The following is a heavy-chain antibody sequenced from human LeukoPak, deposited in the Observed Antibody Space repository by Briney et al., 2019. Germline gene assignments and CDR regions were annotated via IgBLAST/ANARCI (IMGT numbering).Heavy chain of an antibody. CDR1: GFTFSSYS. CDR3: ARADPSPYYYDSSGYYSS. CDR2: ISSSSSYI. Sequence: PGGSLRLSCAASGFTFSSYSMNWVRQAPGKGLEWVSSISSSSSYIYYADSVKGRFTISRDNAKNSLYLQMNSLRAEDTAVYYCARADPSPYYYDSSGYYSSWGQGTLVTVSS. J-gene: IGHJ5*02. D-gene: IGHD3-22*01. V-gene: IGHV3-21*01.